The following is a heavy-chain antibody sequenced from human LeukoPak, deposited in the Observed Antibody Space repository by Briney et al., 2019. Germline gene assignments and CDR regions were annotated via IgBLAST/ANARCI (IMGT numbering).Heavy chain of an antibody. CDR1: GFTFSSYS. D-gene: IGHD3-22*01. V-gene: IGHV3-21*01. CDR3: ARDLPIQVSSGYQDGNYGMDV. J-gene: IGHJ6*02. Sequence: NPGGSLRLSCAASGFTFSSYSMNWVRQAPGKGLEWVSSISSSSSYIYYADSVKGRFTISRDNAKNSLYLQMNSLRAEDTAVYYCARDLPIQVSSGYQDGNYGMDVWGQGTTVTVSS. CDR2: ISSSSSYI.